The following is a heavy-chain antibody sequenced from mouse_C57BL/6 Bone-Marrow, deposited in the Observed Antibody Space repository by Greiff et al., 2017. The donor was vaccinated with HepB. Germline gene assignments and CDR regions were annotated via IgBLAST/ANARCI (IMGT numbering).Heavy chain of an antibody. D-gene: IGHD2-3*01. CDR3: ARGGLLRDY. CDR2: IHPNSGST. J-gene: IGHJ2*01. Sequence: QVQRKKEGDELLKTKAAVKGEGKASGYTFNSYWMHWVKQRPGQGLEWIGMIHPNSGSTNYNEKFKSKATLTVDKSSSTAYMQLSSLTSEDSAVYYCARGGLLRDYWGQGTTLTVSS. V-gene: IGHV1-64*01. CDR1: GYTFNSYW.